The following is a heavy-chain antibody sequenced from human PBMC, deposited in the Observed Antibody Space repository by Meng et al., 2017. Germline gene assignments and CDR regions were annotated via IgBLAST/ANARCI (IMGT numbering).Heavy chain of an antibody. Sequence: GGSLRLSCAASGFTFSSYDMHWVRQATGKGLEWVSAIGTAGDTYYPGSVKGRFTISRDNAKNSLYLQMNSLRAEDTAVYYCARTEYYYDSSGYPGGDAFDIWGQGTMVTVSS. D-gene: IGHD3-22*01. J-gene: IGHJ3*02. CDR3: ARTEYYYDSSGYPGGDAFDI. V-gene: IGHV3-13*01. CDR2: IGTAGDT. CDR1: GFTFSSYD.